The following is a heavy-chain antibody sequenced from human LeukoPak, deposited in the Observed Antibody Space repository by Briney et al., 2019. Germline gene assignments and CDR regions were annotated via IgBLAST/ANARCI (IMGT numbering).Heavy chain of an antibody. D-gene: IGHD3-22*01. Sequence: PGGSLRLSCAASGFTFSSYGMHRVREAPGKGLEWVAVISYDGSNKYYADSVKGRFTISRDNAKNTLYLQMNSLRAEDTAVYYCATYYDSSGYPNFDYWGQGTLVTVSS. CDR2: ISYDGSNK. J-gene: IGHJ4*02. CDR1: GFTFSSYG. CDR3: ATYYDSSGYPNFDY. V-gene: IGHV3-30*03.